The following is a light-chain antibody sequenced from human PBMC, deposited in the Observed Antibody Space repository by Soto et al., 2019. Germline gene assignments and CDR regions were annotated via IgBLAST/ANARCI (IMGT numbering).Light chain of an antibody. Sequence: QSALTQPASVSGSPGQSITISCTGTSSDVGGYNFVSWYQQHPGKAPKLMIFEVNNRPSGVSNRFSGSKSGNTASLTISGLQAEDEADYYCSSWTSRTTQVLGGGTKLTV. CDR1: SSDVGGYNF. CDR2: EVN. CDR3: SSWTSRTTQV. V-gene: IGLV2-14*01. J-gene: IGLJ2*01.